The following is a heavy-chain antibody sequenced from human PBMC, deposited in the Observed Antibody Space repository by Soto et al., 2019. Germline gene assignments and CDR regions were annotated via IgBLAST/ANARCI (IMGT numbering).Heavy chain of an antibody. CDR3: GRGQRRAGSSGWSL. Sequence: QVQLQQWGAGQLKPSETLSLTCTVHGGSFSGYGGPFSGYYWCWIRQTPGKGQEWIGEINHRGGTNYTPSLKSRVTSSVATSKNECSLNLNSVTAADTAVDYCGRGQRRAGSSGWSLWGQGTLVTVSS. V-gene: IGHV4-34*02. CDR2: INHRGGT. CDR1: GGSFSGYGGPFSGYY. D-gene: IGHD6-19*01. J-gene: IGHJ4*02.